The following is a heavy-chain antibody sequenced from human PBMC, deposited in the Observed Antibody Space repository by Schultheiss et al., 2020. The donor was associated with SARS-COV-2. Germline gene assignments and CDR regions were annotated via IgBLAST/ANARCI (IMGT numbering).Heavy chain of an antibody. Sequence: GGSLRLSCAASGFALSDYSMNWVRQPPGKGPEWVAFISSSSRNIVYADSVKGRFTISRDNARNSLFLQMNSLRAEDTAMYYCARGSVSGSGSKYNYYGMDVWGQGTTVTVSS. D-gene: IGHD3-10*01. CDR2: ISSSSRNI. CDR3: ARGSVSGSGSKYNYYGMDV. J-gene: IGHJ6*02. V-gene: IGHV3-48*04. CDR1: GFALSDYS.